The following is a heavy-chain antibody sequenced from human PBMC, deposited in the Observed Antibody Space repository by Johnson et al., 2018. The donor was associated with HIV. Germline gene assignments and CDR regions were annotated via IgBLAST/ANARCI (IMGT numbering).Heavy chain of an antibody. CDR3: AKVDTATNDAFDI. Sequence: VQLVESGGGLVQPGRSLRLSCAASGFTFDDYAMHWVRQAPGKGLEWVSGISWNSDNIAYVDSVKGRFTISRDNAKNSLYLQMNSLRAEDTALYYCAKVDTATNDAFDIWGQGTMVTVSS. CDR1: GFTFDDYA. CDR2: ISWNSDNI. V-gene: IGHV3-9*01. D-gene: IGHD5-18*01. J-gene: IGHJ3*02.